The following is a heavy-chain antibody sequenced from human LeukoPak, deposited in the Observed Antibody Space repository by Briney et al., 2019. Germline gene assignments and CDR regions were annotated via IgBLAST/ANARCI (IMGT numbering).Heavy chain of an antibody. CDR2: ISGSGGSI. V-gene: IGHV3-23*01. D-gene: IGHD6-19*01. Sequence: PGGSLRLSCAASGFTFSNYAMHWVRQAPGKGLEWVSAISGSGGSIYYADSVKGRFTISRDNAKNSLFLQMNSLRAEDTAVYYCARDSYSSGWYTDYWGQGILVTVSS. CDR1: GFTFSNYA. J-gene: IGHJ4*02. CDR3: ARDSYSSGWYTDY.